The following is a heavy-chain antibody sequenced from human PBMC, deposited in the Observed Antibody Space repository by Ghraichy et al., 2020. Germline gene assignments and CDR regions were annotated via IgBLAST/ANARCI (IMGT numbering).Heavy chain of an antibody. D-gene: IGHD3-22*01. CDR2: INSDGTTT. CDR3: ARGYDSEGEHVIPFDS. CDR1: GFTFSNYW. V-gene: IGHV3-74*01. J-gene: IGHJ4*02. Sequence: GGSLRLSCAASGFTFSNYWMHWVRQPPGKGLVWVSRINSDGTTTSYADSVKGRFTISRDNAKNTLYLQMSGLRAEDTAVYYCARGYDSEGEHVIPFDSWGQGTLVTVSS.